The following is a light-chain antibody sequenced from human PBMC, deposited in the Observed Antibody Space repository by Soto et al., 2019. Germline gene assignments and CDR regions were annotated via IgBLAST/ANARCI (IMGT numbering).Light chain of an antibody. CDR3: STWDDSLNGPL. J-gene: IGLJ2*01. V-gene: IGLV1-44*01. CDR1: SSNIGGNT. CDR2: SNS. Sequence: QSARTQPPSASGTPGQRVTISCSGSSSNIGGNTVNWYQKVPGAAPKLIIFSNSQRPSGVPDRYSGSKSGTSASLAIGGLQSEDVADYYCSTWDDSLNGPLFGGGTKLAVL.